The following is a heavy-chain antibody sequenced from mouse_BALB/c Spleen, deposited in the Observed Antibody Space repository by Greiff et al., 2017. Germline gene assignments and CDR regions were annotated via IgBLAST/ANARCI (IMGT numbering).Heavy chain of an antibody. D-gene: IGHD2-4*01. CDR1: GFTFSSYT. Sequence: EVKLVESGGGLVKPGGSLKLSCAASGFTFSSYTMSWVRQTPEKRLEWVATISSGGSYTYYPDSVKGRFTISRDNAKNTLYLQMSSLKSEDTAMYYCTRDLDYDYDGDFDYWGQGTTLTVSS. CDR3: TRDLDYDYDGDFDY. J-gene: IGHJ2*01. CDR2: ISSGGSYT. V-gene: IGHV5-6-4*01.